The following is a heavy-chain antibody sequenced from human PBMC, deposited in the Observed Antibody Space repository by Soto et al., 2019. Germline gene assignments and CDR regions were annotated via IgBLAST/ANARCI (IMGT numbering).Heavy chain of an antibody. D-gene: IGHD1-26*01. CDR1: GFTFSTYA. CDR3: AKVSLGALTFTNYYYYGLDV. CDR2: ISGGGGST. V-gene: IGHV3-23*01. Sequence: PGGSLRLSCAASGFTFSTYAMNWVRQAPGKGLEWVSAISGGGGSTYYADSVKGRVTISRDNSKNMLYLQMNSLRAEDTAVYYCAKVSLGALTFTNYYYYGLDVWGQGTTVTVSS. J-gene: IGHJ6*02.